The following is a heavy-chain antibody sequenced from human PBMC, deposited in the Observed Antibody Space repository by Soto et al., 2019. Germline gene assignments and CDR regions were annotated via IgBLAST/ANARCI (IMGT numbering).Heavy chain of an antibody. CDR1: GFTFSSYA. Sequence: GGSLRLSCAASGFTFSSYAMSWVRQAPGKGLEWVSAISGSGGSTYYADSVKGRFTISRDNSKNTLYLQMNSLRAEDTAVYYCAKDRIAISAPGNFDYWGQGTLVTVSS. J-gene: IGHJ4*02. CDR2: ISGSGGST. CDR3: AKDRIAISAPGNFDY. D-gene: IGHD2-21*01. V-gene: IGHV3-23*01.